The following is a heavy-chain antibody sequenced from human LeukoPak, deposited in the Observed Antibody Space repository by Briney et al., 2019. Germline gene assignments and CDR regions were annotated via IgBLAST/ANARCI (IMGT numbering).Heavy chain of an antibody. J-gene: IGHJ4*02. V-gene: IGHV3-9*01. D-gene: IGHD6-13*01. CDR2: ISWNSGSI. Sequence: GGSLRLSCAASGFTFDDYAMHWVRQAPGKGLEWVSGISWNSGSIGYADSVKGRFTISRDNAKNSLYLQMNSLRAEDTATYYCATTLNVATAGYFWGQGTVVTVSS. CDR1: GFTFDDYA. CDR3: ATTLNVATAGYF.